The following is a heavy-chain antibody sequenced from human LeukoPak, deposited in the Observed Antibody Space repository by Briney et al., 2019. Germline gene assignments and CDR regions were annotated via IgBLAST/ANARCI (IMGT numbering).Heavy chain of an antibody. D-gene: IGHD1-1*01. Sequence: ASVKVSCKASGGIISTYGIAWVRQAPGQGVEYMGGIAPPFGRVNDAQKFRGRVTRTTDQPSSTVYMGLTSLIYSCARDFSHAGLDYWGQGTLVSVSS. J-gene: IGHJ4*02. CDR1: GGIISTYG. CDR2: IAPPFGRV. CDR3: AGLDY. V-gene: IGHV1-69*05.